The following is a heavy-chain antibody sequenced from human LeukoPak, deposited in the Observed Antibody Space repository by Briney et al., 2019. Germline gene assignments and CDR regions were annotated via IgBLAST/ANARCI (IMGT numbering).Heavy chain of an antibody. Sequence: PGGSLRLSCAASGFTFDDYGMSWVRQAPGKGLEWVSGINWNGGSTGYADSVKGRFTISRDNAKNSLYLQMNSLRAEDTALYYCARDYAYADPVITFGGVIASPFDYWGQGTLVTVSS. CDR1: GFTFDDYG. D-gene: IGHD3-16*02. J-gene: IGHJ4*02. V-gene: IGHV3-20*04. CDR2: INWNGGST. CDR3: ARDYAYADPVITFGGVIASPFDY.